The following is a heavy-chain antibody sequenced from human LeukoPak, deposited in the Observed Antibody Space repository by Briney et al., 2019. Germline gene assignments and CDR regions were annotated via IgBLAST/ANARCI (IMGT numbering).Heavy chain of an antibody. J-gene: IGHJ3*02. D-gene: IGHD3-22*01. Sequence: SETLSLTCTVSGGSISSYYWSWIRQPAGKGLEWIGRIYTSGSTNYNPSLKSRVTISVDKSKNQFSLKLSSVTAADTAVYYCARLLDNDSSGDPDTFDMWGQGTVVTVSS. CDR3: ARLLDNDSSGDPDTFDM. CDR1: GGSISSYY. V-gene: IGHV4-4*07. CDR2: IYTSGST.